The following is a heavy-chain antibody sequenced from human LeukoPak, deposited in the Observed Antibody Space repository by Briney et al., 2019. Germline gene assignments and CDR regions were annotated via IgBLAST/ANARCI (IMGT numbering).Heavy chain of an antibody. CDR3: ARPLFNYDSSGLTY. CDR1: GFTFGAYW. CDR2: IRQDGIEK. D-gene: IGHD3-22*01. J-gene: IGHJ4*02. Sequence: SGGSLRLSCAASGFTFGAYWMAWVRQAPGKGLEWVANIRQDGIEKYYVDSVEGRFTISRDNSKNTLYLQMNSLRAEDTALYYCARPLFNYDSSGLTYWGQGTLVTVSS. V-gene: IGHV3-7*02.